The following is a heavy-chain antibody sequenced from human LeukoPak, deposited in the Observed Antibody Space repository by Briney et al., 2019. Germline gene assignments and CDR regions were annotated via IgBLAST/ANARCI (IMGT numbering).Heavy chain of an antibody. CDR1: GFTFSSYA. CDR3: AKDTSYGSGWLPEYYFDY. Sequence: PGGSLRLSCAASGFTFSSYAMSWVRQAPGKGLEWVSAISGSGGSTYYADSVKGRFTISRDNSKNTLYLQMNSLRAEDTAVYYCAKDTSYGSGWLPEYYFDYWGQGTLVTVSS. D-gene: IGHD6-19*01. CDR2: ISGSGGST. J-gene: IGHJ4*02. V-gene: IGHV3-23*01.